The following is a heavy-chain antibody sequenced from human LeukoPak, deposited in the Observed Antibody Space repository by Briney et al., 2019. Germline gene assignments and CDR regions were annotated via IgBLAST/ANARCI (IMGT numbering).Heavy chain of an antibody. V-gene: IGHV4-61*02. J-gene: IGHJ3*02. Sequence: PSETLSLTCTVSGDSISSGDYYWSWIQQPAGKGLEWIGRISSSGSTNYNPSLKSRVTISVDTSKNQFSLKLSSVTAADTAVYFCARGPYSYGSGAFDIWGQGTMVTVSS. CDR1: GDSISSGDYY. CDR2: ISSSGST. D-gene: IGHD3-10*01. CDR3: ARGPYSYGSGAFDI.